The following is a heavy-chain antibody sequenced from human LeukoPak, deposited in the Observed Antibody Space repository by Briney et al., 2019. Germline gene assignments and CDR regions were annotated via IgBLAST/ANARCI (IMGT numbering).Heavy chain of an antibody. D-gene: IGHD6-13*01. CDR1: GVSISSGGYF. J-gene: IGHJ5*02. V-gene: IGHV4-30-2*01. Sequence: SETLSLTCTVSGVSISSGGYFWTWIRQPPGKGLEWIGYIYSGGSTSYNPSLKSRVTISVDRSKKQISLRLSSVTAEDTAVYYCAKGVRSSSWYKESDWFDPWGQGTLVTVSS. CDR2: IYSGGST. CDR3: AKGVRSSSWYKESDWFDP.